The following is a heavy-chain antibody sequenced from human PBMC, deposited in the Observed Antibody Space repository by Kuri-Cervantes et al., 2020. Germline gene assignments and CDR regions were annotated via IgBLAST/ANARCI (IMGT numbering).Heavy chain of an antibody. D-gene: IGHD5-18*01. CDR1: GFTFSSYW. CDR2: ISYDGSNK. J-gene: IGHJ4*02. Sequence: GGSLRLSCAASGFTFSSYWMSWVRQAPGKGLEWVAVISYDGSNKYYADSVKGRFTISRDNSKNTLYLQMNSLRTEDTAVYYCARGPDTAMMYYFDYWGQGTLVTVSS. V-gene: IGHV3-30*03. CDR3: ARGPDTAMMYYFDY.